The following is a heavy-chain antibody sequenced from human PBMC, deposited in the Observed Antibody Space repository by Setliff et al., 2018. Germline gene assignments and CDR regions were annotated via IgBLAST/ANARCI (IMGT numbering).Heavy chain of an antibody. CDR3: AKRGPYCSGGTCHYYFDY. Sequence: PGGSLRLSCAASGFTFSSYGMHWVRQAPGKGLDWVAVIWYDESNKYYADSVKGRFTISRDNSKNTLYLQRNSLRAEDTAVYYCAKRGPYCSGGTCHYYFDYWGQGTLVTVSS. V-gene: IGHV3-33*06. CDR1: GFTFSSYG. D-gene: IGHD2-15*01. J-gene: IGHJ4*02. CDR2: IWYDESNK.